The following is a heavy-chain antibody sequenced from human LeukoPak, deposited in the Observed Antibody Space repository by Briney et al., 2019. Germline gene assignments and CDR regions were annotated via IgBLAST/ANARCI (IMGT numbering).Heavy chain of an antibody. V-gene: IGHV3-11*01. D-gene: IGHD2/OR15-2a*01. CDR2: ISSSGSTI. Sequence: GGSLRLSCAASGFTFSDYYMSWIRQAPGKGLEWVSYISSSGSTIYYADSVKGRFTISRDNAKNSLYLQMNSLRAEDTAVYHCVISKIYYFDYWGQGTLVTVSS. J-gene: IGHJ4*02. CDR3: VISKIYYFDY. CDR1: GFTFSDYY.